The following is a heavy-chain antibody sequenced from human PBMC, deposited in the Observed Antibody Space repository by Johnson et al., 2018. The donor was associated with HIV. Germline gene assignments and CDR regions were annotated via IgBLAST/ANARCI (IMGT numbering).Heavy chain of an antibody. D-gene: IGHD6-13*01. J-gene: IGHJ3*02. CDR1: GFIFVDYD. CDR3: AKDTRCSSWSVAFDI. V-gene: IGHV3-9*01. Sequence: VQLVESGGGVVRPGGSLRLSCAGSGFIFVDYDMHWVRQAPGKGLEWVSCISSSGSSIDYADSVKGRFTISRDNAKNSLYLQMNSLRAEDTALYYCAKDTRCSSWSVAFDIWGQGTMVTVSS. CDR2: ISSSGSSI.